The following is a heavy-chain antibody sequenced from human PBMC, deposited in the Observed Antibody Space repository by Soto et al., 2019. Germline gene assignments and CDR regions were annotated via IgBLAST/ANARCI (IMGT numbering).Heavy chain of an antibody. J-gene: IGHJ5*02. V-gene: IGHV4-34*01. D-gene: IGHD1-7*01. CDR2: INHSGST. CDR1: GGSFSGYY. CDR3: ARDWRYNWNYGHGWFAP. Sequence: QVQLQQWGAGLLKPSETLSLTCAVYGGSFSGYYWSWIRQPPGKGLEWIGEINHSGSTNYNPSLKSRVSRSVDASKNQFCRKLSSVTAAGTAVYYCARDWRYNWNYGHGWFAPWGQGTLVTVSS.